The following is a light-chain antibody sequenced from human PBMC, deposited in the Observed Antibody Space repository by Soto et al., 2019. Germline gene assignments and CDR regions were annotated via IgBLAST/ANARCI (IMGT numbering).Light chain of an antibody. V-gene: IGLV2-14*01. CDR1: SSDVGGYNY. CDR2: SVS. Sequence: QSALTQPASVSGSPGQSITISCTGTSSDVGGYNYVSWYQQHPGKAPKLMIYSVSNRPSGVSNRFSGSKSGNTASLTISRLQAEDEADYYCSSYTSSSTLRGVFGTGTKLTDL. CDR3: SSYTSSSTLRGV. J-gene: IGLJ1*01.